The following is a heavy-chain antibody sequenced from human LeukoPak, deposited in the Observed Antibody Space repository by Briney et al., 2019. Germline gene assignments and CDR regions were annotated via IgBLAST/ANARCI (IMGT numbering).Heavy chain of an antibody. CDR2: ISSSGSTI. Sequence: TGGSLRLSCAASGFTFSDYYMSWIRQAPGKGLEWVSYISSSGSTIYYADSVKGRFTISRDNAKNSLYLQMNSLRADDTAVYYCARDAKLWFGEHPFMDVWGKGTTVTVSS. V-gene: IGHV3-11*04. J-gene: IGHJ6*03. D-gene: IGHD3-10*01. CDR1: GFTFSDYY. CDR3: ARDAKLWFGEHPFMDV.